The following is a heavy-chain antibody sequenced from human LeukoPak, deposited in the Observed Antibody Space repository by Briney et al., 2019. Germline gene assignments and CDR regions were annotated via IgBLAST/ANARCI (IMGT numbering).Heavy chain of an antibody. V-gene: IGHV3-21*01. Sequence: GSLRFSCAASGFAFNSYTIKWVRQAPGKGLEWVSAITSRGTHIYNADSVKGRFTISRDNAENSAYLQMSSLRAEDTAVYYCARVAQGATTENYYYYYMDVWGKGTTVTVSS. J-gene: IGHJ6*03. CDR3: ARVAQGATTENYYYYYMDV. CDR1: GFAFNSYT. D-gene: IGHD4-11*01. CDR2: ITSRGTHI.